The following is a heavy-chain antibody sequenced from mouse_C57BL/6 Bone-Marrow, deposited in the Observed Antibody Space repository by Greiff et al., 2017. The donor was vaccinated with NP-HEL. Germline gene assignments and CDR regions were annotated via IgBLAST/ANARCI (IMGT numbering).Heavy chain of an antibody. J-gene: IGHJ4*01. CDR1: GYTFTDYY. CDR2: INPNNGGN. V-gene: IGHV1-26*01. CDR3: ARATYCDNDGAMDF. D-gene: IGHD2-4*01. Sequence: EVKLQESGPELVKPGASVKISCKASGYTFTDYYMNWVKQSHGKSLEWIGDINPNNGGNSYNQKFKGKATLTVDKSSSTAYMELRSLTSEDSAVYYCARATYCDNDGAMDFWGQGTSVTVSS.